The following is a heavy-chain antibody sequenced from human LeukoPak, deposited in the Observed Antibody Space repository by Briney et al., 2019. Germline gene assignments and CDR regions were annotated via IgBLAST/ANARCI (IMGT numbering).Heavy chain of an antibody. CDR3: ARIRCGHTGDICYNH. CDR1: GVSFNAYY. V-gene: IGHV4-34*01. J-gene: IGHJ5*02. CDR2: VSPGGYI. D-gene: IGHD2-8*02. Sequence: PSETLSLTCTVSGVSFNAYYWSWIRQSPGKGLEWIGEVSPGGYIKYNPSLRSRVTISVDTSENQLSLRLSSVTAADTAMCYCARIRCGHTGDICYNHWAQGTLVTVSS.